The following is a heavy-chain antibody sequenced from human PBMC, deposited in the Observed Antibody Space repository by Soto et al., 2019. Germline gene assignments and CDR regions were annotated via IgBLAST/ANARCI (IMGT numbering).Heavy chain of an antibody. D-gene: IGHD3-3*01. CDR3: ATGVIWIGYFTVDS. CDR1: GGSLGNSS. Sequence: GASVNVSCKSSGGSLGNSSINWVRRTPGQGLEWLGGFIPVYRTLNYAQKFQGRVTITADESTGTAYMTLSSLASNDTAVYYCATGVIWIGYFTVDSWGQGTRVTVSS. CDR2: FIPVYRTL. V-gene: IGHV1-69*13. J-gene: IGHJ4*02.